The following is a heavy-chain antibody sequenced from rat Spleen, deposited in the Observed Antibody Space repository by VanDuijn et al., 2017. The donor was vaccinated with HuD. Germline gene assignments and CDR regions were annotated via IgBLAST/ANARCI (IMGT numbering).Heavy chain of an antibody. CDR1: GYSITSNY. CDR2: IDYSGRT. Sequence: EVQLQESGPGLVKPSQSLSLTCSVTGYSITSNYWGWIRKFPGNKMEWMGYIDYSGRTSNNPSLKSRISITRDTSKNQFFLQFNSVTTEDTATYYCTRGLSMSSTNYYYALFAYWGQGTLVTVSS. J-gene: IGHJ3*01. CDR3: TRGLSMSSTNYYYALFAY. D-gene: IGHD1-6*01. V-gene: IGHV3-1*01.